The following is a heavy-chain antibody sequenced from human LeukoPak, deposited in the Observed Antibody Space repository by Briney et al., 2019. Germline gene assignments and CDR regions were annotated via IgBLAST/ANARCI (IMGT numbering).Heavy chain of an antibody. CDR2: IYYSGIT. CDR1: GGSISSGSYY. J-gene: IGHJ4*02. D-gene: IGHD5-12*01. CDR3: ARGIYSGYDRSFDY. V-gene: IGHV4-61*01. Sequence: SQALSLTCTVSGGSISSGSYYWSWIRQPPGKGLEWIGYIYYSGITNYNPSLKSRVTISLDTSKNQFSLKLSSVTAADTAVYYCARGIYSGYDRSFDYWGQGTLVTVSS.